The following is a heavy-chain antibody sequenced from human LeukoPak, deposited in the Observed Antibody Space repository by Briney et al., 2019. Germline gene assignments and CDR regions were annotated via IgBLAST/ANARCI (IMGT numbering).Heavy chain of an antibody. J-gene: IGHJ4*02. V-gene: IGHV1-69*04. Sequence: ASVKVSCKASGGTFSNYAISWVRQAPGQGLEWMGRIIPILGIANYAQKFQGRVTITADKSTSTAYMELRSLRSDDTAVYYCARDTGTFDYWGQGTLVTVSS. CDR2: IIPILGIA. CDR3: ARDTGTFDY. CDR1: GGTFSNYA. D-gene: IGHD4-17*01.